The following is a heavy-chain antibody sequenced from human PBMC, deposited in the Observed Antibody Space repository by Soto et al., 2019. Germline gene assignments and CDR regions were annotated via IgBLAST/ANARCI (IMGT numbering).Heavy chain of an antibody. CDR2: IYYSGST. CDR1: GGSISSYY. V-gene: IGHV4-59*01. D-gene: IGHD4-17*01. Sequence: QVQLQESGPGLVKPSETLSLTCTVSGGSISSYYWSWIRQPPGKGLEWIGYIYYSGSTNYNPSLKSRVTISVDTSKNQFSLKLSSVTAADTAVYYCARVNHYGGKSWFDPWGQGTLVTVSS. J-gene: IGHJ5*02. CDR3: ARVNHYGGKSWFDP.